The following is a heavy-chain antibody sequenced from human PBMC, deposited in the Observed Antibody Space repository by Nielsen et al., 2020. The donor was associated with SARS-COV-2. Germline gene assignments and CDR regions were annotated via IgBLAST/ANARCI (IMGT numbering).Heavy chain of an antibody. CDR1: GFTFSSYG. D-gene: IGHD3/OR15-3a*01. CDR3: AKVRLGTGGFDI. Sequence: GESLKISCAASGFTFSSYGMHWVRQAPGKGLEWVAVISYDGSNKYYADSVKGRFTISRDNSKNTLYLQMNSLRAEDTAVYYCAKVRLGTGGFDIWGQGTMVTVSS. V-gene: IGHV3-30*18. J-gene: IGHJ3*02. CDR2: ISYDGSNK.